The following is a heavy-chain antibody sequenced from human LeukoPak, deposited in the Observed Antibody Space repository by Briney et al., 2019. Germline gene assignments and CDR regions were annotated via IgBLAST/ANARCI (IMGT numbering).Heavy chain of an antibody. Sequence: SETLSLTCTVSGGSVSSGSYYWSWIRQPPGKGLEWIGYNYYSGSTNYNPSLKSRVTISVDTSKNQFSLKLSSVTAADTAVYYCARDVPQTYCGGDCYSYYFDYWGQGTLVTVSS. CDR2: NYYSGST. V-gene: IGHV4-61*01. D-gene: IGHD2-21*02. J-gene: IGHJ4*02. CDR3: ARDVPQTYCGGDCYSYYFDY. CDR1: GGSVSSGSYY.